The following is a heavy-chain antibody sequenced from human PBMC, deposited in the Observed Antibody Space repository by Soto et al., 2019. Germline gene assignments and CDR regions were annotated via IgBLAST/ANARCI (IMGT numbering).Heavy chain of an antibody. D-gene: IGHD3-10*01. J-gene: IGHJ5*02. CDR2: IIPIFGTA. CDR1: GGTFSSYA. CDR3: ARRAPRGANWLYH. Sequence: QVHLVQSGAEVKKPGASVKVSCKASGGTFSSYAISWVRQAPGQGLAWMGGIIPIFGTANYAQKFQGRVTVAADESTSRAYMELSSLRSEDTAVYYCARRAPRGANWLYHWGHGSLVTVST. V-gene: IGHV1-69*01.